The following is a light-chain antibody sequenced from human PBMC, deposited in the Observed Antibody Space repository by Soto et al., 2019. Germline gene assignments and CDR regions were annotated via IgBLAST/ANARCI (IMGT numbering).Light chain of an antibody. J-gene: IGKJ1*01. CDR2: GAS. V-gene: IGKV3-20*01. CDR3: QHFACLSLCT. CDR1: QTIGNSF. Sequence: MVLTKSPGTLSLSPGERATLSCRASQTIGNSFLAWYQQNPGQAPRPLIDGASSLATGIHDRCSVSVSGPAFSLTISRLETKAFAAYYCQHFACLSLCTFGPGTKLEIK.